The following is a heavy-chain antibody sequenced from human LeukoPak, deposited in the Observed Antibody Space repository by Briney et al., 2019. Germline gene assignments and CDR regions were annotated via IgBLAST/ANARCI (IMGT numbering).Heavy chain of an antibody. CDR2: ISSSSTYI. V-gene: IGHV3-21*01. D-gene: IGHD3-10*01. J-gene: IGHJ4*02. Sequence: GGSLRLSCAASGFTFVSDTMNWVRHAPGNGLEWVSSISSSSTYIYYADSVKGRFTISRDNAKNSLSLQMNSLRAEDTAVYYCARDYGSGNYFLYFDSWGQGTLVTVSS. CDR1: GFTFVSDT. CDR3: ARDYGSGNYFLYFDS.